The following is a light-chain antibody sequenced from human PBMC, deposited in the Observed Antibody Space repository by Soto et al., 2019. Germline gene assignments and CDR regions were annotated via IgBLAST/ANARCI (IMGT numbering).Light chain of an antibody. CDR1: QSVSSY. Sequence: EIVLTQCPATLSFSPGERATLSCRGSQSVSSYLAWYQQKPGQAPRLLIYDASNRATGIPARFSGSGSGTDFTLTISSLEPEDFAVYYCQQRSNWPSITFGQGTRLEIK. V-gene: IGKV3-11*01. CDR2: DAS. J-gene: IGKJ5*01. CDR3: QQRSNWPSIT.